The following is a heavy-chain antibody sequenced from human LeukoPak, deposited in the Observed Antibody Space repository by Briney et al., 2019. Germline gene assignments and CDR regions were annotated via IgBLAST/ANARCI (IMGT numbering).Heavy chain of an antibody. CDR1: GGSISSSNW. D-gene: IGHD3-9*01. J-gene: IGHJ3*02. CDR2: IYHSGST. V-gene: IGHV4-4*02. CDR3: ARNWDYDILTGYRHDAFDI. Sequence: PSGTLSLTCAVSGGSISSSNWWSWVRQPPGKGLEWIGEIYHSGSTNYNPSLKSRVTISVDKSKNQFSLKLSSVTAADTAVYYCARNWDYDILTGYRHDAFDIWGQGTMVTVSS.